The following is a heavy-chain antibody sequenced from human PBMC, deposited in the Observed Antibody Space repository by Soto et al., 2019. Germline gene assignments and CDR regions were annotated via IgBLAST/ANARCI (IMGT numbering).Heavy chain of an antibody. D-gene: IGHD4-4*01. CDR1: GGTFSSCA. CDR3: ARDLRSNPPDYFDY. J-gene: IGHJ4*02. CDR2: IIPIFGTA. Sequence: ASVKVSCKASGGTFSSCAISWVRQAPGQGLEWMGGIIPIFGTANYAQKFQGRVTITADESTSTAYMELSSLRSEDTAVYYCARDLRSNPPDYFDYWGQGTLVTVSS. V-gene: IGHV1-69*13.